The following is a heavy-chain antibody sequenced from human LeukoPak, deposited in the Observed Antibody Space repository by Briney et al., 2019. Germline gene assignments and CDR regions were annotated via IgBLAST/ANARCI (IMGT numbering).Heavy chain of an antibody. J-gene: IGHJ4*02. D-gene: IGHD2-15*01. CDR3: AKAPYCSGGSCYDDY. CDR1: GFTFSSYC. Sequence: GGSLRLSCAASGFTFSSYCMHWVRQAPGKGLEWVAFIRYDGSNKYYADAVKGRFTISRDNSKNTLYLQMNSLRAEDTAVYYCAKAPYCSGGSCYDDYWGQGTLVTVSS. V-gene: IGHV3-30*02. CDR2: IRYDGSNK.